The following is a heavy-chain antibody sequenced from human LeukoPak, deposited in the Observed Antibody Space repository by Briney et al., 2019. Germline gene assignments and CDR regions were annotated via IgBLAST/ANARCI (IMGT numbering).Heavy chain of an antibody. CDR3: ARIPGGYYYGMDV. J-gene: IGHJ6*02. CDR1: GFTFSSYA. D-gene: IGHD3-16*01. Sequence: GGSLRLSCAASGFTFSSYAMNWVRQAPGKGLEWVSYISSRSSNIYYADFVKGRFTISRDNAKNSLYLQMNSLRDEDTAVYYCARIPGGYYYGMDVWGQGTTVTVSS. V-gene: IGHV3-48*02. CDR2: ISSRSSNI.